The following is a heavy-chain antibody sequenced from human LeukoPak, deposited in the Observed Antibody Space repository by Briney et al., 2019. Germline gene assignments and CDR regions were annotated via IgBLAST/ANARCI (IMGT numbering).Heavy chain of an antibody. CDR2: IKQDGSEK. CDR3: AREADTAMVGDAFDI. D-gene: IGHD5-18*01. V-gene: IGHV3-7*01. Sequence: PRGSLRLSCAASGFTFSSYWMSWVRQAPGKGLEWVANIKQDGSEKYYVDSVKGRFTISRDNAKNSLYLQMNSLRAEDTAVYYCAREADTAMVGDAFDIWGQGTMVTVSS. CDR1: GFTFSSYW. J-gene: IGHJ3*02.